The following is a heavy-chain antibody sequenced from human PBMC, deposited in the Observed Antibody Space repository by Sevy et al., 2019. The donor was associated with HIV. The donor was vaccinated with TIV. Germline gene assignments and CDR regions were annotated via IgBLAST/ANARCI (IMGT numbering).Heavy chain of an antibody. V-gene: IGHV4-39*01. CDR3: ARLDFWGGYPYFDY. D-gene: IGHD3-3*01. Sequence: SETLSLTCTVSGGSISSSSYYWGWIRQPPGKGLEWIGSIYYSGSTYYNPSLKSRVTISVDTSKNQFSLKLSSVTAAYSAVYYCARLDFWGGYPYFDYWGQGTLVTVSS. J-gene: IGHJ4*02. CDR1: GGSISSSSYY. CDR2: IYYSGST.